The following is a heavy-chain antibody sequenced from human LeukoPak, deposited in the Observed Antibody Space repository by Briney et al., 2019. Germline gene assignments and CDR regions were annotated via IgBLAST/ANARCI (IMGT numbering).Heavy chain of an antibody. J-gene: IGHJ4*02. Sequence: PSETLSLTCAVYGGSFSGYYWSWIRQPPGKGLEWIGEINHSGSTNYNPSPKTRVTISVDTSKNQFSLKLSSVTAADTAVYYCARPGNSSGYYHPIDYRGQGALVTVSS. CDR1: GGSFSGYY. V-gene: IGHV4-34*01. CDR3: ARPGNSSGYYHPIDY. CDR2: INHSGST. D-gene: IGHD3-22*01.